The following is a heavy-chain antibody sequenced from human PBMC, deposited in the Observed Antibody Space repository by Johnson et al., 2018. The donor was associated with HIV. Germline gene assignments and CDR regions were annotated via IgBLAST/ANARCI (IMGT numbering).Heavy chain of an antibody. Sequence: VQLVESGGGVVQPGGSLRLSCAASGFTFSSYWMHWVRQAPGKGLEWVLYISSSGSTIYYADPVNGRFTISRDIAKNSLYLQMNSLRAEDAAAYYCARGSRYTYDNDDAYLLHAFDFWGQGTMVTVSS. CDR2: ISSSGSTI. CDR3: ARGSRYTYDNDDAYLLHAFDF. D-gene: IGHD3-22*01. J-gene: IGHJ3*01. V-gene: IGHV3-48*04. CDR1: GFTFSSYW.